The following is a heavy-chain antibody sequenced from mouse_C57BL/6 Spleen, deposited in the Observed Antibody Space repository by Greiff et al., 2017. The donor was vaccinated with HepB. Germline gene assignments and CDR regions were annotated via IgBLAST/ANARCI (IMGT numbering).Heavy chain of an antibody. CDR1: GFTFTDYY. Sequence: EVMLVESGGGLVQPGGSLSLSCAASGFTFTDYYMSWVRQPPGKALEWLGFIRNKANGYTTEYSASVKGRFTISRDNSQSILYLQMNALRAEDSATYYCARSEGGGFDYWGQGTTLTVSS. J-gene: IGHJ2*01. V-gene: IGHV7-3*01. CDR2: IRNKANGYTT. CDR3: ARSEGGGFDY.